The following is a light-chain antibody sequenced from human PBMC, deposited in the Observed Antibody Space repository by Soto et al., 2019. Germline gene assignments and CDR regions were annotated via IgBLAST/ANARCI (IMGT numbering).Light chain of an antibody. V-gene: IGLV2-11*01. CDR2: DFN. J-gene: IGLJ2*01. Sequence: QSVLTQSRSVSGSPGQSVTISCSGSSSDIGIYNYVSWYRHHPGKVPKVLIYDFNKRPSGVPDRFSGSKSGNTASLTISGLQADDEADYYCCSYAGRYTMVFGGGTQLTVL. CDR1: SSDIGIYNY. CDR3: CSYAGRYTMV.